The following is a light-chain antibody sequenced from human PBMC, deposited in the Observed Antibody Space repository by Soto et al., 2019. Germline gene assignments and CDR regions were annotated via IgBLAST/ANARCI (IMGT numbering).Light chain of an antibody. CDR1: QTVXGAY. J-gene: IGKJ1*01. Sequence: IVLTQSTCTLSLSPGERATLSCRASQTVXGAYSAWYRQKPGQAPRLPXYDGSRSATGIPDSLSGSGSGTDFTRTISRTEPDDCDWYCWHQYGIATRTFGQGTKVDIK. CDR2: DGS. CDR3: HQYGIATRT. V-gene: IGKV3-20*01.